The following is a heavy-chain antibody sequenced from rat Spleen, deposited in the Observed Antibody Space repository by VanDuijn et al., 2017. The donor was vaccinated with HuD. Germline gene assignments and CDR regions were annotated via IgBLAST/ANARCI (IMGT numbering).Heavy chain of an antibody. CDR2: IKAKSNKYAT. CDR1: GFTFTTAW. J-gene: IGHJ2*01. V-gene: IGHV6-6*01. CDR3: ASVY. Sequence: EVQVLESGGGLVQPGNSLKLSCTTSGFTFTTAWMYWYRQFPEKRLEWVAQIKAKSNKYATEYSESVKGRFTISRDDSKNSIYLQMNNLKEEDTAIYYCASVYWGQGVMVTVSS.